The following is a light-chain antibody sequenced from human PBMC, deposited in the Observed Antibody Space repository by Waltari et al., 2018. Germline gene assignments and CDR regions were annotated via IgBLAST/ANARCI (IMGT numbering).Light chain of an antibody. CDR1: SSNIGAGYD. CDR2: ANS. J-gene: IGLJ3*02. Sequence: QSVLTQPPSVSGAPGQRVTISCTGRSSNIGAGYDVHWYQHLPGIPPKPLIYANSNRPSGVPDRFSGSKSGTSASLAITGLQAEDEADYYCQSYDSSLSGVVFGGGTKLTVL. CDR3: QSYDSSLSGVV. V-gene: IGLV1-40*01.